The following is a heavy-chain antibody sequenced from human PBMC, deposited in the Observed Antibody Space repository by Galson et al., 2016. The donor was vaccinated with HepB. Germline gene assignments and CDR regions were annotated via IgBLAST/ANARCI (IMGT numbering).Heavy chain of an antibody. V-gene: IGHV4-59*01. CDR2: IYYSGGST. J-gene: IGHJ4*02. CDR3: ARVRIAVAENSYFFDS. Sequence: ETLSLTCTVSGASLSSYYWSWIRQPPGKGLEWIGYIYYSGGSTNYNPSLKSRVTISVDTLKNQFSLKLSSVTAADTAVYFCARVRIAVAENSYFFDSWGQGTLVTVSS. CDR1: GASLSSYY. D-gene: IGHD6-19*01.